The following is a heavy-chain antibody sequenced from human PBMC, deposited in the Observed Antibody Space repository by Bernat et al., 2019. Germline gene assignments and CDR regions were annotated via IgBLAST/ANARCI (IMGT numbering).Heavy chain of an antibody. CDR3: AGDSGIAAPIDY. D-gene: IGHD6-6*01. CDR1: GFTFSSYG. J-gene: IGHJ4*02. Sequence: QVQLVESGGGVVQPGRSLRLSCAASGFTFSSYGMHWVRQAPGKGLEWVAVICYDGSNKYYADSVKGRFTISRNNSKNTLYLQMNSLRAEDTAVYYWAGDSGIAAPIDYWGQGTLVTVSS. V-gene: IGHV3-33*01. CDR2: ICYDGSNK.